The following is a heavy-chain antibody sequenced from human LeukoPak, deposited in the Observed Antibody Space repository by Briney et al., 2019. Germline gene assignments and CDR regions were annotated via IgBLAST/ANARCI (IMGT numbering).Heavy chain of an antibody. D-gene: IGHD5-18*01. CDR2: IRYDRSNK. V-gene: IGHV3-30*02. J-gene: IGHJ4*02. CDR3: AKERDTAMVTIDY. CDR1: GFTFSSYG. Sequence: GGSLRLSCAASGFTFSSYGMHWVRQAPGKGLEWVAFIRYDRSNKYYADSVKGRFTISRDNSKNTLYLQMNSLRAEDAAVYYCAKERDTAMVTIDYWGQGTLVTVSS.